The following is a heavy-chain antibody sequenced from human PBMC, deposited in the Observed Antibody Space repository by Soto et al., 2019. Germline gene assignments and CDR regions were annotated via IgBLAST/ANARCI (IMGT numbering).Heavy chain of an antibody. Sequence: GGSLRLSCAASGFTFSSYGMHWVRQAPGKGLEWVAVISYDGSNKYYADSVKGRFTISRDNSKNTLYLQMNSLRAEDTAVYYCAKDRSEIAAAGCFDYWGQGTLVTVSS. CDR1: GFTFSSYG. D-gene: IGHD6-13*01. J-gene: IGHJ4*02. V-gene: IGHV3-30*18. CDR2: ISYDGSNK. CDR3: AKDRSEIAAAGCFDY.